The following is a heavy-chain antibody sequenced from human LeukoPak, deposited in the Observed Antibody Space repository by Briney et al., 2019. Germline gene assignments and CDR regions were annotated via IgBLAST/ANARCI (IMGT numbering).Heavy chain of an antibody. D-gene: IGHD3-22*01. CDR2: ISGSGGST. CDR3: AKDPHSPYYYDSSGYPFDY. J-gene: IGHJ4*02. V-gene: IGHV3-23*01. Sequence: PGGSLRLSCAASGFRFSSYAMSWVRQAPGKGLEWVSAISGSGGSTYYADSVKGRFTISRDNSKNTLYLQMNSLRAEDTAVYYCAKDPHSPYYYDSSGYPFDYWGQGTLVTVSS. CDR1: GFRFSSYA.